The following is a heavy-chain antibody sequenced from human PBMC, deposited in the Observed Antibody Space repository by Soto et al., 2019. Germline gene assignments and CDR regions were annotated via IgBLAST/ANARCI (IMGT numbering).Heavy chain of an antibody. V-gene: IGHV3-21*01. CDR1: GFTFSSYS. J-gene: IGHJ4*02. Sequence: PGGSLRLSCAASGFTFSSYSMNWVRQAPGKGLEWVSSISSSSSYIYYADSVKGRFTISRDNAKNSLYLQMNSLRAEDTAAYYCARDRDYYDSSGSLFDYWGQGTLVTVSS. D-gene: IGHD3-22*01. CDR2: ISSSSSYI. CDR3: ARDRDYYDSSGSLFDY.